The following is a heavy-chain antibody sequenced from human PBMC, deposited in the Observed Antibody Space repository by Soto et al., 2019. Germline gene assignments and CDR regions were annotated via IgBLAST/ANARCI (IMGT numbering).Heavy chain of an antibody. D-gene: IGHD3-22*01. CDR1: GFDVSNTD. CDR2: IYSGGYT. CDR3: AREAIIVIAAPEYYFDY. Sequence: VGSLRLSCAASGFDVSNTDMSWVRQAPGKGLEWVSVIYSGGYTNYADSVKGRFIVSRDSPKNTLYLQMDSLRAEDTAVYYCAREAIIVIAAPEYYFDYWGQGTLVTVS. V-gene: IGHV3-66*01. J-gene: IGHJ4*02.